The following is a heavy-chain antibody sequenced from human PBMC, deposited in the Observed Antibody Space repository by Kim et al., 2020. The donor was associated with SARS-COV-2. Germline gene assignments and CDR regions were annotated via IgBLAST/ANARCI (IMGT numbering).Heavy chain of an antibody. D-gene: IGHD3-10*01. CDR3: ARLSPSYYGSGTYYKADYYPMDV. CDR2: INAGNGNT. V-gene: IGHV1-3*01. Sequence: ASVKVSCKASGYTFTSYAMHWVRQAPGQRLEWMGWINAGNGNTKYSQKFQGRVTITRDTSASTAYMELSSLRSEDTAVYYCARLSPSYYGSGTYYKADYYPMDVWGQGATVTVSS. J-gene: IGHJ6*02. CDR1: GYTFTSYA.